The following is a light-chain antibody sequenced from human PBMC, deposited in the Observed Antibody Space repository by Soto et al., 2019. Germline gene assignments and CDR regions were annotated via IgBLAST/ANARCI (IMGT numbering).Light chain of an antibody. V-gene: IGLV2-14*03. Sequence: QSALTQPASVSGSPGQSITISCTGTSSDIGGYNFVSWYQHHPGKAPKLLIHDVSNRPSGVSSRFSGSKSGNTASLTISGLQAEDEADYYSNAYRTVSTYGFGTGTKLTVL. J-gene: IGLJ1*01. CDR2: DVS. CDR1: SSDIGGYNF. CDR3: NAYRTVSTYG.